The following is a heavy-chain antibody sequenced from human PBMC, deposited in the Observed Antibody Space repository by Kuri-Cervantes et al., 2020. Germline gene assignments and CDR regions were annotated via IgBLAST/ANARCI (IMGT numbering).Heavy chain of an antibody. CDR2: INHTGST. J-gene: IGHJ4*02. Sequence: SQTLSLTCAVYGGSFSGYYWSWIRQPPGKGLEWIGEINHTGSTNYNPSLKSRVTISVDTSKNQLSLKLSSVTAADTAIYYCAGWNSVIRGFDYWGQGTLVTVSS. V-gene: IGHV4-34*01. CDR3: AGWNSVIRGFDY. CDR1: GGSFSGYY. D-gene: IGHD1-7*01.